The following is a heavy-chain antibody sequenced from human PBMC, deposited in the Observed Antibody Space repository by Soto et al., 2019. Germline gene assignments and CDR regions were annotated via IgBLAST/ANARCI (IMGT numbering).Heavy chain of an antibody. Sequence: SETLSLTCTVYGGSFSGYYWTWIRQPPGKGLEWIGEINHSGSTNYTPSLKSRVTISVDTSKNQFSLKLSSVTAADTAVYYCARGSGSSWYPRFDYWGQGTLVTVS. CDR1: GGSFSGYY. CDR2: INHSGST. CDR3: ARGSGSSWYPRFDY. V-gene: IGHV4-34*01. J-gene: IGHJ4*02. D-gene: IGHD6-13*01.